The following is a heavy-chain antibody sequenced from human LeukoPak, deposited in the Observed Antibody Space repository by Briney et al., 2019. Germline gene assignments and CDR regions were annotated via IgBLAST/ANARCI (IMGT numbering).Heavy chain of an antibody. D-gene: IGHD3-10*01. CDR1: GFTFSSYW. Sequence: PGGSLRLSCAASGFTFSSYWMSWVRQAPGKGPEWVSAIGATDDSTYYADSVKGRFTISRDNSRNTVYLQMNSLRVADTALYFCARGNIFDFWGQGTLVTVSS. CDR3: ARGNIFDF. V-gene: IGHV3-23*01. J-gene: IGHJ4*01. CDR2: IGATDDST.